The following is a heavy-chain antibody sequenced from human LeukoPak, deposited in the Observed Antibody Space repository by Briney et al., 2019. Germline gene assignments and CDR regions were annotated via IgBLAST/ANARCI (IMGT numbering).Heavy chain of an antibody. Sequence: GGSLRLSCAASGVTFSSYAMSWVRQAPGKGLEWVSAISGSGGVTYYADSVKGRFTVSRDNSKNTLYLQMNSLRAEDTAVYYCAKDTKRYYYGSGSYDFYYYGMDVWGQGTTVTVSS. J-gene: IGHJ6*02. CDR3: AKDTKRYYYGSGSYDFYYYGMDV. CDR1: GVTFSSYA. CDR2: ISGSGGVT. D-gene: IGHD3-10*01. V-gene: IGHV3-23*01.